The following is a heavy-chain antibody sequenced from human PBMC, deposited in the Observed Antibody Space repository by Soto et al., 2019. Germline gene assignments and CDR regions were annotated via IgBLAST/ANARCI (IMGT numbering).Heavy chain of an antibody. CDR1: GGSTSSSSYQ. CDR3: PRFSGSYNDRYFDY. Sequence: SETLSLTCTVSGGSTSSSSYQWVWIRQPPGKGLEWIGNVYYNGNTYYNPSLSSRLTISVDTSNNQFSLKVKSVTAADTAFYYCPRFSGSYNDRYFDYWGQGTLVTVSS. D-gene: IGHD1-26*01. CDR2: VYYNGNT. J-gene: IGHJ4*02. V-gene: IGHV4-39*01.